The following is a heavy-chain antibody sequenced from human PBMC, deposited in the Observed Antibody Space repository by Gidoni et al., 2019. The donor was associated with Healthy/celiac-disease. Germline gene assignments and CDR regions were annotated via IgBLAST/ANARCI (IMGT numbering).Heavy chain of an antibody. CDR3: AKVGYSSSWRLDY. J-gene: IGHJ4*02. CDR2: ISYDGSNK. CDR1: GFTFSCYG. V-gene: IGHV3-30*18. Sequence: VQPVESGGGVVQPGRSLRPPCAASGFTFSCYGMHWVRQAPGQGLEWVAVISYDGSNKYYADTVKGRFTICRDKSKNTLYLQMNSLRAEDTAVYYCAKVGYSSSWRLDYWGQGTLVTVSS. D-gene: IGHD6-13*01.